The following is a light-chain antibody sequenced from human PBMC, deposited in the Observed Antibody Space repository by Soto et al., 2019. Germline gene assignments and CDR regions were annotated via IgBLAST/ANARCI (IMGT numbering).Light chain of an antibody. J-gene: IGLJ2*01. CDR3: CSDAGGRSHVG. V-gene: IGLV2-23*01. Sequence: QSALTQPASVSGSPGQSITISCTGTISDAVIYNLVAWYQQHPGSDPRLVIYEGNKRPSGVSSRFSGSNSDKTASLTISGLQAEPEAAYFWCSDAGGRSHVGLGAGTKLTVL. CDR1: ISDAVIYNL. CDR2: EGN.